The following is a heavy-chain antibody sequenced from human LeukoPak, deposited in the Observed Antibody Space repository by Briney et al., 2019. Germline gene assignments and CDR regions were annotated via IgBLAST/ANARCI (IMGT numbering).Heavy chain of an antibody. Sequence: SETLSLTCTVSGGSISSYYWSWIRQPPGKGLEWIGYIYYSGSTNYNPSPKSRVTISMDYSKNQFSLKLTSVTAADTAIYYCGKTDIYFNPIDYWGPGSLVTVSS. CDR3: GKTDIYFNPIDY. J-gene: IGHJ4*02. V-gene: IGHV4-59*12. CDR2: IYYSGST. CDR1: GGSISSYY. D-gene: IGHD3-9*01.